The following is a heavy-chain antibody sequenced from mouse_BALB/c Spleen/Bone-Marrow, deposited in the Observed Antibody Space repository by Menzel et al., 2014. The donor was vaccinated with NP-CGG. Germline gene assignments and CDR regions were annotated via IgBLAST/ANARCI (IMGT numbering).Heavy chain of an antibody. CDR2: INPDSRTI. D-gene: IGHD1-1*01. V-gene: IGHV4-1*02. CDR3: ARPDYYGYLNY. CDR1: GFDFSRYW. J-gene: IGHJ2*01. Sequence: EVKLMESGGGQVQPGGSLKLSCAASGFDFSRYWMSWVRQAPGKGLEWIGEINPDSRTINYSPSLKDKFIISRDNAKNTLYLRLNKVRSEDTALYYCARPDYYGYLNYWGQGTTLTVSS.